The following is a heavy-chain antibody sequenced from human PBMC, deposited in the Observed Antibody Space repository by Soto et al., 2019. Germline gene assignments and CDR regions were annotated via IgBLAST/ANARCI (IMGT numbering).Heavy chain of an antibody. D-gene: IGHD3-9*01. CDR1: GYSFTSYW. CDR2: IDPSDSYT. CDR3: ASPPLYYVILTVPPGPYYFDY. V-gene: IGHV5-10-1*01. Sequence: GESLKISCKGSGYSFTSYWISWVRQMPGNGLEWMGRIDPSDSYTNYSPSFQGHVTISADKSISTAYLQWSSLKASDTAMYYCASPPLYYVILTVPPGPYYFDYWGQGTLVTVSS. J-gene: IGHJ4*02.